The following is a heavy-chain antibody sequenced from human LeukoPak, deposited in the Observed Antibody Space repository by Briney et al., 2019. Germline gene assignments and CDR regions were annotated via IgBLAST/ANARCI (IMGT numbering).Heavy chain of an antibody. CDR1: GYTFTGYY. Sequence: ASVKVSCKASGYTFTGYYMHWVRQAPGQGLEWMGRINPNSGGTNYAQKFQGRVTMTRDRYISTAYMELSRLRSDDTAVYYCARDMRRDSYTVQGYWGQGTLVTVSS. CDR3: ARDMRRDSYTVQGY. D-gene: IGHD5-24*01. CDR2: INPNSGGT. V-gene: IGHV1-2*06. J-gene: IGHJ4*02.